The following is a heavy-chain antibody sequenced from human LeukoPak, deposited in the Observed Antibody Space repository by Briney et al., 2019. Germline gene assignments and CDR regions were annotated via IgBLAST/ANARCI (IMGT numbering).Heavy chain of an antibody. V-gene: IGHV4-59*11. CDR3: ARDPTTVTKGLDI. Sequence: PSETLSLTCTVSGGSFSSHYWSWIRQPPGEGLEWIGYISYIGSTNYNPSLKSRVTISVDTSKNQFSLKLSSVTAADTAVYYCARDPTTVTKGLDIWGQGTMVTVSS. D-gene: IGHD4-17*01. CDR1: GGSFSSHY. CDR2: ISYIGST. J-gene: IGHJ3*02.